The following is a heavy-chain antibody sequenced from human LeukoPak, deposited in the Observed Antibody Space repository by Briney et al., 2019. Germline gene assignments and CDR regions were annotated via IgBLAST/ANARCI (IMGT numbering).Heavy chain of an antibody. CDR1: GGSISSYY. CDR3: ARGYYDFWSGYYNDY. V-gene: IGHV4-59*01. J-gene: IGHJ4*02. CDR2: IYYSGST. Sequence: PSETLSLTCTVSGGSISSYYWRWIRQPPGKGLEWIGYIYYSGSTNYNPSLKSRVTISVDTSKNQFSLKLSSVTAADTAVYYCARGYYDFWSGYYNDYWGQGTLVTVSS. D-gene: IGHD3-3*01.